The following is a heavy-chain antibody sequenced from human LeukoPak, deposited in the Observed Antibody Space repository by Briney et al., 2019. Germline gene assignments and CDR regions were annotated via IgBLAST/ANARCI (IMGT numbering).Heavy chain of an antibody. CDR1: GGSFSGYY. V-gene: IGHV4-34*01. CDR3: ARGKGYSYGYRGYFDY. Sequence: SETLSLTCAVYGGSFSGYYWSWIRQPPGKGLEWIGEINHSGSTNYNPSLKSRVTISVDTSKNQFSLTLSSVTAADTAVYYCARGKGYSYGYRGYFDYWGQGTLVTVSS. J-gene: IGHJ4*02. CDR2: INHSGST. D-gene: IGHD5-18*01.